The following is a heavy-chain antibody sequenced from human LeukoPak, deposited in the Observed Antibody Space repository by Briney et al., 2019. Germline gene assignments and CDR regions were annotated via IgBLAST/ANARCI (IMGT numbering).Heavy chain of an antibody. V-gene: IGHV3-48*04. CDR1: GFTFSSHS. CDR2: ISNTGSNI. J-gene: IGHJ4*02. Sequence: GGSLRLSCAASGFTFSSHSMNWVRQAPGKGLEWVSYISNTGSNIYYADSVKGRFNISRDNAKNSLFLQMNSLRPEDSAVYYCVRRSSFDYWGQGTPVTVSS. CDR3: VRRSSFDY.